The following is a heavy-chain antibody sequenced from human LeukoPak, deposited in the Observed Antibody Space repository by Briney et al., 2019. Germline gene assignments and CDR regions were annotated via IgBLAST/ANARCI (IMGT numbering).Heavy chain of an antibody. D-gene: IGHD1-20*01. CDR2: IHTSGST. Sequence: SETLSLTCTVSGGSIRTYYWSWIRQPAGKGLEWIGRIHTSGSTDYNPSLESRVSMSVDTSKNHFSLKLRSVTAADTAVYYCARSIAGLNWFDPWGQGTPVTVSS. J-gene: IGHJ5*02. CDR1: GGSIRTYY. CDR3: ARSIAGLNWFDP. V-gene: IGHV4-4*07.